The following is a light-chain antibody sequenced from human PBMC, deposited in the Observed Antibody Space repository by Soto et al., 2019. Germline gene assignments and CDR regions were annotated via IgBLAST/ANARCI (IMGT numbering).Light chain of an antibody. J-gene: IGKJ1*01. CDR1: QSVIGW. CDR3: QQYETXSGA. Sequence: DIQMTQSPSTLSASVGDTVTVTCRAIQSVIGWLAWYQHKPGEAPKLLIYDASAFQRGVPSRFSGSGSGTKFTLTIASLQPDDFATYYFQQYETXSGACGPGTKV. V-gene: IGKV1-5*01. CDR2: DAS.